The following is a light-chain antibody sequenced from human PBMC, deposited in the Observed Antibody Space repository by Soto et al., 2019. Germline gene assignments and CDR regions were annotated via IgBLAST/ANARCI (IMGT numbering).Light chain of an antibody. Sequence: DIQRTQSPSSLSVSVGDRVTITCQASQDISNYLNWYQQKPGKAPKLLIYDASNLETGVPSRFSGSGSGTDFTFTISSLQPEDIATYYCQQYDNLPSITFGQGTRLEIK. CDR3: QQYDNLPSIT. V-gene: IGKV1-33*01. CDR1: QDISNY. CDR2: DAS. J-gene: IGKJ5*01.